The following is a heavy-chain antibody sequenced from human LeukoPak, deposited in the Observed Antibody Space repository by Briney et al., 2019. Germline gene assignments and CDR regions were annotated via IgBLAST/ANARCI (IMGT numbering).Heavy chain of an antibody. J-gene: IGHJ6*02. CDR1: GFGFRSYG. Sequence: GGSLRLSCAASGFGFRSYGMHWVRQAPGKGLEWVAVISYDGNNQYYADSVKGRFTISRENSKNTLYLQMNSLRAEDTAVYYCSKDGSTVISYYYGMDVWGQGTTVTVSS. D-gene: IGHD4-17*01. CDR2: ISYDGNNQ. V-gene: IGHV3-30*18. CDR3: SKDGSTVISYYYGMDV.